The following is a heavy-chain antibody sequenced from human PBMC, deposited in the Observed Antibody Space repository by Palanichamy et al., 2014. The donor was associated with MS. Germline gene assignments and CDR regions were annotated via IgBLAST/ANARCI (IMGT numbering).Heavy chain of an antibody. CDR3: ARGEEYYYDSSGYFAY. V-gene: IGHV4-34*01. CDR2: INHSGST. J-gene: IGHJ4*02. CDR1: GGSFSGLL. D-gene: IGHD3-22*01. Sequence: QVQLQQWDAGLLKPSETLSLTCAVYGGSFSGLLLELDPPAPQGRGWSGLGEINHSGSTNYNPSLKSRVTISVDASKNQFSLKLSSVTAADTAVYYCARGEEYYYDSSGYFAYWGQGTLVTVSS.